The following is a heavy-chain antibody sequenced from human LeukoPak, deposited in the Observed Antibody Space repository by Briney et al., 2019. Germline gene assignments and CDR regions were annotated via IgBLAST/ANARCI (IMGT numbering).Heavy chain of an antibody. Sequence: PSETLSLTCTVSGGSISSSSYYWGWIRQPPGKGLEWIGSIYYSGSTYYNPSVKSRVTISVDTSKNQFSLKLSSVTAADTAVYYCASLSRGLAYCGGDCYYDYWGQGTLVTVSS. J-gene: IGHJ4*02. D-gene: IGHD2-21*01. V-gene: IGHV4-39*01. CDR2: IYYSGST. CDR3: ASLSRGLAYCGGDCYYDY. CDR1: GGSISSSSYY.